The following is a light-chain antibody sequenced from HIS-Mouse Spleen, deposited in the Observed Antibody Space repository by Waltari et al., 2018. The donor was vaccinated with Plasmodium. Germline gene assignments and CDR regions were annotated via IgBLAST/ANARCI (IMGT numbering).Light chain of an antibody. CDR2: EGS. V-gene: IGLV2-23*01. Sequence: QSALTQPAPVSGSPGQPIPISCTVTRRVFGGSHLSPWYQQHPGKAPKLMIYEGSKRPSGVSNRFSGSKSGNTASLTISGLQAEDEADYYCCSYAGSRMVFGGGTKLTVL. J-gene: IGLJ2*01. CDR1: RRVFGGSHL. CDR3: CSYAGSRMV.